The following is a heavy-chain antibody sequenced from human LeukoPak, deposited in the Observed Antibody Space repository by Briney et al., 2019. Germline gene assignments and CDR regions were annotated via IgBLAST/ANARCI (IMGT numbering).Heavy chain of an antibody. CDR1: GFTFSSYW. Sequence: GGSLRLSCAAAGFTFSSYWMHWVRQAPGKGLVWVSRINSDGSSTSYADSVKGRFTISRDNAKNTLYLQMNSLRAEDTAVYYCARAFSDPETEYDILTGYYRGFDYWGQGTLVTVSS. J-gene: IGHJ4*02. CDR3: ARAFSDPETEYDILTGYYRGFDY. V-gene: IGHV3-74*01. D-gene: IGHD3-9*01. CDR2: INSDGSST.